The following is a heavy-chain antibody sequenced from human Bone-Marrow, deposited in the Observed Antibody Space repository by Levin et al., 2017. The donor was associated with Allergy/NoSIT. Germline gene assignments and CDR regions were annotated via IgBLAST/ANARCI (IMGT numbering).Heavy chain of an antibody. Sequence: ASVKVSCKTSGYSFTTYYINWVRQAPGQRLEWMGIINPFGGSTTFAQRFQGRVTLTHDTSTSTVYMEMSSLRSEDTALYYCARGTVPWDDFDYWGQGTLVTVSS. D-gene: IGHD1-26*01. V-gene: IGHV1-46*01. CDR2: INPFGGST. CDR3: ARGTVPWDDFDY. J-gene: IGHJ4*02. CDR1: GYSFTTYY.